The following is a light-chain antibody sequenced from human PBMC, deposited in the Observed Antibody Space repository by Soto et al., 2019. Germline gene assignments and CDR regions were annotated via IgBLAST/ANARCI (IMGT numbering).Light chain of an antibody. CDR1: TGAVTSGHY. V-gene: IGLV7-46*01. CDR2: DTS. CDR3: LLSFSGVEV. J-gene: IGLJ2*01. Sequence: QTVVTQEPSLTVSPGGTVTLTCGSSTGAVTSGHYPYWFQQRPGQAPRTLISDTSNRHSWTPARFSGSLLGGKAALTLSGVQPEDEADYYCLLSFSGVEVFGGGTQLTVL.